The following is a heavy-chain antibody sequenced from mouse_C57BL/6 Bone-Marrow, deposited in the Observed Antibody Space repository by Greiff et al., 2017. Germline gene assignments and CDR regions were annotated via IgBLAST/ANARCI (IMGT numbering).Heavy chain of an antibody. Sequence: QVQLQQSGAELVRPGTSVTVSCKASGYAFTNYLIEWVKQRPGQGLEWIGVINPGSGGTNYNEKFKGKATLTADKSSSTAYMQLSSLTSEDSAVYFCARKAGYFDYWGQGTTLTVSS. CDR1: GYAFTNYL. V-gene: IGHV1-54*01. CDR2: INPGSGGT. D-gene: IGHD3-2*02. J-gene: IGHJ2*01. CDR3: ARKAGYFDY.